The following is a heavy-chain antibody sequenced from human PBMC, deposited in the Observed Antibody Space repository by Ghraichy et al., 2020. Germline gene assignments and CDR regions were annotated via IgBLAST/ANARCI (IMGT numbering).Heavy chain of an antibody. V-gene: IGHV3-48*02. CDR2: ISSSSRSI. J-gene: IGHJ6*02. D-gene: IGHD4-23*01. CDR1: GFTFGDYN. CDR3: ARASRVVRFYYYDGMDV. Sequence: GGSLRLSCVGSGFTFGDYNLNWVRQSPGKGLEWISYISSSSRSIFYADSVKGRFTISRDNAQNSLFLQMKSLRDEDTAVYYCARASRVVRFYYYDGMDVWGLGTTGTVSS.